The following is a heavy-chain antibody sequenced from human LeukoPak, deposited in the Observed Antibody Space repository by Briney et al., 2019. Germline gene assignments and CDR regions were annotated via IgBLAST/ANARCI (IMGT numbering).Heavy chain of an antibody. CDR1: GGTFSSYA. D-gene: IGHD3-22*01. J-gene: IGHJ4*02. CDR3: ARGSGLKYYYDSSGYPVSDY. Sequence: SVKVSCKASGGTFSSYAISWVRQAPGQGLEWMGGIIPIFGTANYAQKFQGRVTITADESTSTAYMELSSLRSEDTAVYYCARGSGLKYYYDSSGYPVSDYWGQGTLVTVSS. V-gene: IGHV1-69*01. CDR2: IIPIFGTA.